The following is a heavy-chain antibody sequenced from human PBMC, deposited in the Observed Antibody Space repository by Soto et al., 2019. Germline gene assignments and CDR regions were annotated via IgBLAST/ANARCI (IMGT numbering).Heavy chain of an antibody. J-gene: IGHJ4*02. V-gene: IGHV3-33*03. CDR2: IWYDGSNK. Sequence: GGSLRLSCAASGFTFSSYGMHWVRQAPGKGLEWVAVIWYDGSNKYYADSVKGRFTISRDNAKNSLYLQMNSLRAEDTAVYYCAGGYSYDYWGQGTQVPVSS. CDR1: GFTFSSYG. CDR3: AGGYSYDY. D-gene: IGHD5-18*01.